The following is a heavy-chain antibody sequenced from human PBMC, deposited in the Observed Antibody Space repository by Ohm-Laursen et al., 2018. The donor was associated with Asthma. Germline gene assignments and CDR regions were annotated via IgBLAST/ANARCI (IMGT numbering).Heavy chain of an antibody. D-gene: IGHD1-26*01. CDR2: ISWNSGSI. CDR3: ARIGPEWELPGREYSLIH. J-gene: IGHJ1*01. Sequence: SLRLSCAASGFTFDDYAMHWVRQAPGKGLEWVSGISWNSGSIGYADSVKGRFTISRDNAKNSLYLQMNSLRAEDTALYYCARIGPEWELPGREYSLIHWGQGTLVTVSS. V-gene: IGHV3-9*01. CDR1: GFTFDDYA.